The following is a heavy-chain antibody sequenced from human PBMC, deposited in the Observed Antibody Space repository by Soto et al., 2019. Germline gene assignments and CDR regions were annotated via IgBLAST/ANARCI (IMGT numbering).Heavy chain of an antibody. V-gene: IGHV1-18*01. D-gene: IGHD3-9*01. CDR2: ISAYNGNT. CDR1: GYTFTSYG. Sequence: ASVKVSCKASGYTFTSYGISWVRQAPGQGLEWMGWISAYNGNTNYAQKLQGRVTMTTDTSTSTAYMELRSLRSDDTAVYYCARVKGGDILTGYYYYYYYGMDVWGQGTTVTVS. CDR3: ARVKGGDILTGYYYYYYYGMDV. J-gene: IGHJ6*02.